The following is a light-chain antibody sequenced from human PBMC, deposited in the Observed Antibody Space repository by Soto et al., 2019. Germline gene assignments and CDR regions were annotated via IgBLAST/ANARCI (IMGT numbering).Light chain of an antibody. CDR2: GAS. V-gene: IGKV3-20*01. CDR3: QQYGSSRA. J-gene: IGKJ1*01. CDR1: QSVSSRY. Sequence: EIVLTQSPGTLSLSPGEGATLSCRVSQSVSSRYLAWYQQKPGQAPRLLIYGASSRATGIPERFSGSGSGTDFTLTISRLEPEDLAVYYCQQYGSSRAFGQGTKVELK.